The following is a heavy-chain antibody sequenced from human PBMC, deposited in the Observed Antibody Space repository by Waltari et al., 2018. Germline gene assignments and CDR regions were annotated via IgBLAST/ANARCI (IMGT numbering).Heavy chain of an antibody. J-gene: IGHJ6*03. V-gene: IGHV1-69*13. CDR2: VIPIFGTA. CDR3: ARGLGAQSYYMDV. CDR1: VGTFSSYA. Sequence: QFQLVQSGAEVKKPGSSVKVPCKAFVGTFSSYASSWVRRAPGQGLEWMGMVIPIFGTASDAQKFQGRVTITADKSTRTAYMELSSLRSKDTAVYYCARGLGAQSYYMDVWGKGTTVTISS.